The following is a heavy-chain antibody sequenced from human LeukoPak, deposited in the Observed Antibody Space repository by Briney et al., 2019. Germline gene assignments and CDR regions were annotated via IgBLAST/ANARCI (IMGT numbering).Heavy chain of an antibody. CDR3: AKDERNYYGSGSYYDPSYYFDY. CDR2: ISYDGSNK. D-gene: IGHD3-10*01. J-gene: IGHJ4*02. Sequence: GGSLRLSCAASGFTFSSYGMHWVRQAPGKGLEWVAVISYDGSNKYYADSVKGRFTISRDNSKNTLYLQMNSLGAEDTAVYYCAKDERNYYGSGSYYDPSYYFDYWGQGTLVTVSS. V-gene: IGHV3-30*18. CDR1: GFTFSSYG.